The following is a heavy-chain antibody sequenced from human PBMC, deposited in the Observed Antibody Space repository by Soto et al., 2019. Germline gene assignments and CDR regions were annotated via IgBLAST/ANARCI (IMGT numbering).Heavy chain of an antibody. D-gene: IGHD3-16*02. CDR1: GVSISSDAYY. CDR2: ISYSGST. J-gene: IGHJ4*02. V-gene: IGHV4-31*11. CDR3: ACYRFRDTWSKFAY. Sequence: SETLSLTCAVSGVSISSDAYYWSWIRQHPGKGLEWIGYISYSGSTYYNPSLKSRVTMSVDTSKNQFSLKLTSVTAADTAVYYCACYRFRDTWSKFAYWGQGTLVTVSS.